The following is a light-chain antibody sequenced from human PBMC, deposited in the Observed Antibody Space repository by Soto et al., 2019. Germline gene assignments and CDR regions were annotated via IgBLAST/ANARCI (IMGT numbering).Light chain of an antibody. CDR2: GAF. CDR3: QQYNNWPFT. V-gene: IGKV3-15*01. J-gene: IGKJ4*01. CDR1: QSVSSD. Sequence: ERVMTQAPATLSVSPGERATLSCRASQSVSSDLAWYQQKPGQGPRLLIYGAFNRATGVPARFSGSGSGTEFTLTIRRLPSEDFAVYYCQQYNNWPFTFGGGTKVEIK.